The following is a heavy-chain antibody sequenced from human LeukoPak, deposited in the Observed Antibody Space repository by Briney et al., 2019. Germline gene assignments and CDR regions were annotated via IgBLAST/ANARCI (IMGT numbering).Heavy chain of an antibody. CDR1: GYMFTGYY. J-gene: IGHJ5*02. D-gene: IGHD6-13*01. Sequence: ASVKVSCKASGYMFTGYYMHWVRQAPGQGLEWMGWINPNTGGTNSAQNFQGRVTMTRDTSISTAYMELSRLRSDDTAVYYCAREGTASSSPNWFDPWGQGTLVTVSS. V-gene: IGHV1-2*02. CDR3: AREGTASSSPNWFDP. CDR2: INPNTGGT.